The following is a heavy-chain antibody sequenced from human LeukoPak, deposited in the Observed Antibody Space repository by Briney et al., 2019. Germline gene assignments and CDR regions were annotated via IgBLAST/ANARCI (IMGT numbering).Heavy chain of an antibody. CDR2: IYHSGSA. J-gene: IGHJ4*02. CDR3: ARVTGYMIEDYFDY. D-gene: IGHD3-22*01. Sequence: SETLSLTCSVSGYSISRGYYWGWIRQSLGGGLEWIGSIYHSGSAYYNPSLKSRVTISVDTSKNQFTLRLNSVTAADTAVYYCARVTGYMIEDYFDYWGQGTLVTVSS. CDR1: GYSISRGYY. V-gene: IGHV4-38-2*02.